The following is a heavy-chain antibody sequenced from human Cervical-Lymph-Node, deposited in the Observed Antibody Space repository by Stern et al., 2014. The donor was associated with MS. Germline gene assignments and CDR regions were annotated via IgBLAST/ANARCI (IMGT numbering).Heavy chain of an antibody. CDR3: ARGAPPEN. D-gene: IGHD1-26*01. V-gene: IGHV5-51*03. CDR2: IYPSDSDP. J-gene: IGHJ4*02. Sequence: VQLVQSGEEVKKPGESLKIYCKTAGYSFTNYWIGWVRQMPGKGLEWMGIIYPSDSDPRSSPSFQGQVILSADKSIGTAYLQWRSLKASDSGIYYCARGAPPENWGQGTLVTVSS. CDR1: GYSFTNYW.